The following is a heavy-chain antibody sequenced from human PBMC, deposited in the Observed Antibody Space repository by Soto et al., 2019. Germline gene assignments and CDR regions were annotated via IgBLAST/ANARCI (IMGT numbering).Heavy chain of an antibody. CDR3: ARLYYDSSGYYSDY. V-gene: IGHV4-59*08. CDR1: GGSISSYY. Sequence: SETLSLTCTVSGGSISSYYWSWIRQPPGKGLEWIGYIYYSGSTNYNPSHKSRVTISVDTTKNQFSLKLSSVTAADTAVYYCARLYYDSSGYYSDYWGQGTLVTVSS. CDR2: IYYSGST. D-gene: IGHD3-22*01. J-gene: IGHJ4*02.